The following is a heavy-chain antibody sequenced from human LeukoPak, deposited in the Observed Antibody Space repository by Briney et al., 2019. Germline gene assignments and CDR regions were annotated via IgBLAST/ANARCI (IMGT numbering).Heavy chain of an antibody. D-gene: IGHD6-13*01. CDR2: IYYSGST. J-gene: IGHJ4*02. Sequence: SETLSLTCTVSGGSISSGDYYWSWIRQSPGKGLEWIRYIYYSGSTYYNPSLKSRVTISVDTSKNQFSLNLSSVTAADTAVYYCARAGKELVFDYWGQGTLVTVSS. CDR1: GGSISSGDYY. CDR3: ARAGKELVFDY. V-gene: IGHV4-30-4*01.